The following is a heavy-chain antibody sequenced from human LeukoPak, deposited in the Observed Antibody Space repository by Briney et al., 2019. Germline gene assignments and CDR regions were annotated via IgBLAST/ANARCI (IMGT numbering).Heavy chain of an antibody. Sequence: GGSLRLSCAASGFTFSSYEMNWVRQAPGKGREWVSYISSSGSTIYYADSVKGRFTISRDNAKNSLYLQMNSLRAEDTAVYYCAREGSGSYYNWGQGTLVTVSS. CDR1: GFTFSSYE. V-gene: IGHV3-48*03. CDR3: AREGSGSYYN. D-gene: IGHD3-10*01. J-gene: IGHJ4*02. CDR2: ISSSGSTI.